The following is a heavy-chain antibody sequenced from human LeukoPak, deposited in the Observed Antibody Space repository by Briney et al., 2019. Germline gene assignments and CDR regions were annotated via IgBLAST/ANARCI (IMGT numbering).Heavy chain of an antibody. V-gene: IGHV3-48*02. J-gene: IGHJ4*02. Sequence: GGSLRLSCAASGFRFSSYEMNWVRQAPGKGLEWVSYISGSSSAIYYADSVKGRFTISRDNAKNSLYLQMNSLRDEDTAVYYCARDHYSRNDYWGQGTLVTVSS. CDR2: ISGSSSAI. CDR1: GFRFSSYE. CDR3: ARDHYSRNDY. D-gene: IGHD6-13*01.